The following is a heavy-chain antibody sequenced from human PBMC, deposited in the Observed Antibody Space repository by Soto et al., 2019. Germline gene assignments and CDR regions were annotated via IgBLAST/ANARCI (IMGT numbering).Heavy chain of an antibody. CDR2: IFPSDSDT. Sequence: PGESLKTSCRTSGYRFTSYWIAWVRQTPGKGLEWMGIIFPSDSDTRYSPSFQGPVTISADRSTSTVFLQWASLKASDTAVYFCARKDKSGYFNWFDPWGQGTLVTVSS. J-gene: IGHJ5*02. CDR1: GYRFTSYW. V-gene: IGHV5-51*01. D-gene: IGHD3-22*01. CDR3: ARKDKSGYFNWFDP.